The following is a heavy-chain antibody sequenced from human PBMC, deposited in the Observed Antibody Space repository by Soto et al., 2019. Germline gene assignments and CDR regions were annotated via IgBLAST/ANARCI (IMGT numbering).Heavy chain of an antibody. V-gene: IGHV1-69*02. CDR3: AMGDDVINHEGPISFY. D-gene: IGHD3-16*01. Sequence: QVQLVQSGAEVKKPGSSVKVSCKASGGTFSSYTFIWVRQAPGQGLEWMGRIIPIIGKATSAQNFQGRVTITADKSTSTANLELSSLGSEDTAVYYCAMGDDVINHEGPISFYWGQGTLVTVSS. CDR1: GGTFSSYT. CDR2: IIPIIGKA. J-gene: IGHJ4*02.